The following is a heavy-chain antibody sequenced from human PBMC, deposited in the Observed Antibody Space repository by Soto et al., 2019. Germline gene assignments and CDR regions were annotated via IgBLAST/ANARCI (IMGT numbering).Heavy chain of an antibody. CDR3: ARDLTIFAVVITSLYYYYGMDV. CDR1: GGTLSGDA. Sequence: GASVKGACTAAGGTLSGDASGWVRQAPGQGLEWMGGIIPIFGTANYAQKFQGRVTITADESTSTAYMELSSLRSEDTAVYYCARDLTIFAVVITSLYYYYGMDVWGQGTTVTVSS. D-gene: IGHD3-3*01. J-gene: IGHJ6*02. CDR2: IIPIFGTA. V-gene: IGHV1-69*13.